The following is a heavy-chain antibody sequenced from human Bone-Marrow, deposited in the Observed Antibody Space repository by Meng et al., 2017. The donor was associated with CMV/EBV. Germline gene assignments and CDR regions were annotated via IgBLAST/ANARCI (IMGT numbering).Heavy chain of an antibody. J-gene: IGHJ6*02. D-gene: IGHD6-6*01. CDR1: GFTFTSSA. V-gene: IGHV1-58*01. CDR3: AANPYSSSSLGMDV. Sequence: SVKVSCKASGFTFTSSAVQWVRQARGQRLEWIGWIVFGSGNTNYAQKFQERVTITRDMSTSKAYMELSSLRPEDTAVYYCAANPYSSSSLGMDVWGQGTTVPVSS. CDR2: IVFGSGNT.